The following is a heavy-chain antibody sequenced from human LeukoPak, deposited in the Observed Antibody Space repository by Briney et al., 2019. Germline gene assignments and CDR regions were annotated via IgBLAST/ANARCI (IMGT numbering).Heavy chain of an antibody. V-gene: IGHV1-18*01. CDR1: GYSFTNYG. Sequence: ASVKVSCKASGYSFTNYGISWVRQAPGQGLECMGWINTYNGDTKYAQKFQGRVAMTTHTSTTTAYMELRGLRSDDTAVYYCARRSTLYSSGRFYFDYWGQGTLVTVSS. CDR3: ARRSTLYSSGRFYFDY. J-gene: IGHJ4*02. D-gene: IGHD3-22*01. CDR2: INTYNGDT.